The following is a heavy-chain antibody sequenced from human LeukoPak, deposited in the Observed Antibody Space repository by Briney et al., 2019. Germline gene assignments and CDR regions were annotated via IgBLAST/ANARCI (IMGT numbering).Heavy chain of an antibody. CDR1: GYTFVGYY. D-gene: IGHD3-22*01. J-gene: IGHJ4*02. CDR2: INPNTGGT. CDR3: ARGSPGSGYYSYYFDY. Sequence: ASVKVSCKASGYTFVGYYVHWVRQAPGQGLEWMGWINPNTGGTVYALRFQGRVTMTRDTSISTAYMELTSDDTAVYYCARGSPGSGYYSYYFDYWGQGTLVTVSS. V-gene: IGHV1-2*02.